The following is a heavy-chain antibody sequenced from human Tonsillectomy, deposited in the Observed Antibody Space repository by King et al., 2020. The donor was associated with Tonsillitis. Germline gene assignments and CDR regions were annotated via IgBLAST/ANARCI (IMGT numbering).Heavy chain of an antibody. CDR3: SXIRXQXHYFDY. CDR1: GGSITSGDYH. D-gene: IGHD3-16*01. Sequence: MQLQESGPGLVKASQTLSLTCSGSGGSITSGDYHWSWIRQPPGKGLEWIGYIHHSGITYYNPSLKSRITISLDTSKRQLSLNLYSVTAADTAVYYCSXIRXQXHYFDYXGLGXLVTVSS. CDR2: IHHSGIT. J-gene: IGHJ4*02. V-gene: IGHV4-30-4*08.